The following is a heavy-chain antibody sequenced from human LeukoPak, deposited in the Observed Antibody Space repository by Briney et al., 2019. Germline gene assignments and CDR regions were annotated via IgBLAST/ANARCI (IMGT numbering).Heavy chain of an antibody. CDR1: GFSFISYG. D-gene: IGHD6-13*01. CDR3: ARAVDEAAADLATDDY. J-gene: IGHJ4*02. Sequence: GGSLRLSCAASGFSFISYGMHWVRQAPGKGLEWVGVISDDGRNKKYADSVKGRFTISRDNAKNSLYLQMNSLRAEGTAVYYCARAVDEAAADLATDDYWGQGTLVTVSS. V-gene: IGHV3-30*03. CDR2: ISDDGRNK.